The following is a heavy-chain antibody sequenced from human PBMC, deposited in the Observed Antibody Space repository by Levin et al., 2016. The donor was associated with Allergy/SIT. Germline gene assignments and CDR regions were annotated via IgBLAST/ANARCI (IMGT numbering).Heavy chain of an antibody. CDR3: ARGRGYAGYSSSWYIQNWYFDL. Sequence: GESLKISCAASGFTVSSNYMSWVRQAPGKGLEWVSVIYSGGSTYYADSVKGRFTISRDNSKNTLYLQMNSLRAEDTAVYYCARGRGYAGYSSSWYIQNWYFDLWGRGHPGHCLL. J-gene: IGHJ2*01. CDR1: GFTVSSNY. D-gene: IGHD6-13*01. V-gene: IGHV3-66*01. CDR2: IYSGGST.